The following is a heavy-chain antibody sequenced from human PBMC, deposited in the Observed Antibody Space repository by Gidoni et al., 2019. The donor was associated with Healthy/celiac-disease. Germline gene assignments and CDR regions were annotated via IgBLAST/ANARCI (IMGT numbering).Heavy chain of an antibody. V-gene: IGHV1-69*01. Sequence: QVQLVQSGAEVKKPGSSVKVSCKASGGTFSSSALSWVRQAPGQWLEWMGGIIPSFGTANYAQKFQGRVTITADESTSTAYMELSSLRSEDTAVYYCARDRAARGLGGYYYYGMDVWGQGTTVTVSS. CDR2: IIPSFGTA. D-gene: IGHD3-16*01. J-gene: IGHJ6*02. CDR1: GGTFSSSA. CDR3: ARDRAARGLGGYYYYGMDV.